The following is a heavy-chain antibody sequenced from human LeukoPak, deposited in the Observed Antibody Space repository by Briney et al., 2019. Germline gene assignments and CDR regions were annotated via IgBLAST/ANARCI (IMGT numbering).Heavy chain of an antibody. V-gene: IGHV1-2*02. D-gene: IGHD3-9*01. CDR1: GYTFTGYY. Sequence: ASVKVSCKASGYTFTGYYMHWVRQAPGQGLEWMGWINPNSGVTNYPQKFQGRVTMTRDTSISTAYMELSRLRSDDTAVYYCARARGLRYFDWLLSGFDPWGQGTLVTVSS. CDR2: INPNSGVT. CDR3: ARARGLRYFDWLLSGFDP. J-gene: IGHJ5*02.